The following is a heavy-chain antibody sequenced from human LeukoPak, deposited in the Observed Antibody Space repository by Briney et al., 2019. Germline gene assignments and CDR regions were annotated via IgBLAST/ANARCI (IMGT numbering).Heavy chain of an antibody. Sequence: SETLSLTCTVSGGSISSSSYYWGWIRQPPGKGLEWIGSIYYSGSTYYNPSLKSRVTISVDTSRNQFSLKLSSVTAADTAVYYCARGRYYFDYWGQGTLVTVSS. CDR3: ARGRYYFDY. CDR1: GGSISSSSYY. CDR2: IYYSGST. V-gene: IGHV4-39*07. J-gene: IGHJ4*02.